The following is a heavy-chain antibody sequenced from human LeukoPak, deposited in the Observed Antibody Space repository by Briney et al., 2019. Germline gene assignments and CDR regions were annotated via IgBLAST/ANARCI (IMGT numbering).Heavy chain of an antibody. J-gene: IGHJ2*01. CDR1: GGSLSSGGYS. D-gene: IGHD3-22*01. CDR2: IYHSGST. V-gene: IGHV4-30-2*01. Sequence: SETLSLTCAVSGGSLSSGGYSWSWIRQPPGKGLEWIGYIYHSGSTYYNPSLKSRVTISVDRSKNQFSLKLSSVTAADTAVYYCARVRDSSGYYQGWYFDLWGRGTLVTVSS. CDR3: ARVRDSSGYYQGWYFDL.